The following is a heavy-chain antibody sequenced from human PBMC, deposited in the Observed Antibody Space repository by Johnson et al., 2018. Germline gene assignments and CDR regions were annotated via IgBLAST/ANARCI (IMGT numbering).Heavy chain of an antibody. CDR1: GFTFSSYG. J-gene: IGHJ1*01. Sequence: QLVQSGGGVVQPGRSLRLSCAASGFTFSSYGMHWVRQAPGKGLEWVAVISYDGSNKYYVDSVKGRFTISRDNSKNTLYLQMNSLRAEDTAVYYCARAPVVVAATGPAEYFQHWGQGTLVIVSS. CDR2: ISYDGSNK. D-gene: IGHD2-15*01. CDR3: ARAPVVVAATGPAEYFQH. V-gene: IGHV3-30*03.